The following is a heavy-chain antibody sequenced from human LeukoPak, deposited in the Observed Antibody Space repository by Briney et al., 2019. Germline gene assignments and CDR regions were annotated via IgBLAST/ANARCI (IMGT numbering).Heavy chain of an antibody. CDR1: GFTFSSYG. CDR2: ISYDGSNK. D-gene: IGHD2-2*01. Sequence: GGFLRLSCAASGFTFSSYGMHWVRQAPGKGLEWVAVISYDGSNKYYADSVKGRFTIPRDNSKNTLYLQMNSLRAEDTAVYYCPTSSTSRGMDVWGKGTTVTVSS. CDR3: PTSSTSRGMDV. J-gene: IGHJ6*04. V-gene: IGHV3-30*03.